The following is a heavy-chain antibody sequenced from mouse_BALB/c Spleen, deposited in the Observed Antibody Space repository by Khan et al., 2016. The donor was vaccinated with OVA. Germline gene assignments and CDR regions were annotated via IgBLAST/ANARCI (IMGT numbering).Heavy chain of an antibody. V-gene: IGHV5-12*02. Sequence: EVELVESGGGFMQPGGSLKLSCATSGFTFTDFYMYWVRQTPEQRLEWVAYISNRGTTTYYPDTVRGRFTISRDTATNTLYLQMSRLKSDDTAIYYGAREGDGGGLAYWGQGTLVTVSA. CDR1: GFTFTDFY. CDR2: ISNRGTTT. CDR3: AREGDGGGLAY. J-gene: IGHJ3*01. D-gene: IGHD1-1*02.